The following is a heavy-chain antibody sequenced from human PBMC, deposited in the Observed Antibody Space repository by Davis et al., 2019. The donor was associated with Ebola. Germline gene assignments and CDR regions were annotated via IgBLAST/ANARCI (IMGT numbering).Heavy chain of an antibody. CDR1: GGSFSGYY. V-gene: IGHV4-34*01. J-gene: IGHJ6*02. CDR3: ARGPRYFDWLLPHSQPGPTGYYGMDV. D-gene: IGHD3-9*01. Sequence: SETLSLTCAVYGGSFSGYYWNWIRQPPGKGLEWIGEINHRGSTNYNPSLKSRVTISVDTSKNQFSLKLSSVTAADTAVYYCARGPRYFDWLLPHSQPGPTGYYGMDVWGQGTTVTVSS. CDR2: INHRGST.